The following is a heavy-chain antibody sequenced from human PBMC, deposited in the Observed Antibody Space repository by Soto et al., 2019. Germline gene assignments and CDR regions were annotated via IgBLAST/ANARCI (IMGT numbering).Heavy chain of an antibody. CDR1: GFTFSSSS. J-gene: IGHJ5*02. CDR3: ATRIGNIGWYWLDT. Sequence: SVKVSCKASGFTFSSSSVQWVRQARGQRLEWIGWIVLGNGNTNYAQKFQERVTITRDMSTSTAYMEVRSLTSDDTAVYYCATRIGNIGWYWLDTWGQGTLVTVSS. D-gene: IGHD6-19*01. V-gene: IGHV1-58*01. CDR2: IVLGNGNT.